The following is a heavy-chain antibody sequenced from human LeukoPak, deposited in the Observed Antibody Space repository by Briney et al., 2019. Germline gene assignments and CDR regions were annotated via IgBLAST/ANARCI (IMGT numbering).Heavy chain of an antibody. CDR2: ISGSGGST. Sequence: PGGSLRLSCAASGFTFSSYAMSWVRQAPGKGLEWVSAISGSGGSTYYADSVKGRFTISSDNAKNSLYLQMSNLRAEDTAVYFCARAPGDPPNYWGQGTLVTVSS. CDR1: GFTFSSYA. CDR3: ARAPGDPPNY. J-gene: IGHJ4*02. V-gene: IGHV3-23*01.